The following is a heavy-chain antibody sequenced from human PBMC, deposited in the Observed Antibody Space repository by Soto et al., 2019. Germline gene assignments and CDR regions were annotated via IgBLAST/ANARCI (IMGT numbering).Heavy chain of an antibody. Sequence: QLQLQESGPGLVKPSETLSLTCTSSGDSISDSSFYWAWLRQPPGKGLEWIGSIYYKGYTKYNPSLESRVTITVDTSRNQFSLRLRFVTAADTAVYFCAIHPDDGGNYYYYGMDVWGPGTTVIVSS. CDR2: IYYKGYT. J-gene: IGHJ6*02. CDR3: AIHPDDGGNYYYYGMDV. CDR1: GDSISDSSFY. D-gene: IGHD4-17*01. V-gene: IGHV4-39*01.